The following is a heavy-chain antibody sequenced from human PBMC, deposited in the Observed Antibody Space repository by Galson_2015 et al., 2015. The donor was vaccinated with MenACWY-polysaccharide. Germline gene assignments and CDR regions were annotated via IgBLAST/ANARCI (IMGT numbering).Heavy chain of an antibody. Sequence: SLRLSCAVSGFTFTDYAMHWVRQAPGKGLDWVAVISYDGSKQYYADSVKGRVTVSRGDSKNTVYLQMNSPRPDDTAVYFCTKDRPLRGLAKFYYGMDVWGQGTTVIVSS. CDR2: ISYDGSKQ. CDR3: TKDRPLRGLAKFYYGMDV. CDR1: GFTFTDYA. J-gene: IGHJ6*02. V-gene: IGHV3-30*18.